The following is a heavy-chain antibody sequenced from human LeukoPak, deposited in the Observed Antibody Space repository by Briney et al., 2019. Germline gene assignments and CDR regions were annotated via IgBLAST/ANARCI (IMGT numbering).Heavy chain of an antibody. D-gene: IGHD3-10*01. Sequence: RRPLRFAFEATGLSCGSMCMNWVRQAPRKGLEWVSSISPDGETTYHADSVKGRFTTSRDNAKSSLYLQMNSLRAEDTALYYCTRDLPVPSLVRGIIIYGLIDYWGQGTLVTVSS. V-gene: IGHV3-21*06. CDR1: GLSCGSMC. J-gene: IGHJ4*02. CDR2: ISPDGETT. CDR3: TRDLPVPSLVRGIIIYGLIDY.